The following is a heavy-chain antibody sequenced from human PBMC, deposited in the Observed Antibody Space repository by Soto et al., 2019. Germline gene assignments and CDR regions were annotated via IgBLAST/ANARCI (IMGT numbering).Heavy chain of an antibody. D-gene: IGHD3-16*01. CDR2: ISGSGDRI. V-gene: IGHV3-21*01. CDR1: GFTFSSYS. CDR3: ARDTLQSGTLGYFDY. J-gene: IGHJ4*02. Sequence: GGSLRLSCVASGFTFSSYSMNWVRQAPGKGLEWVSSISGSGDRIDYADSVKGRFTISRDSAKNSLYLQMNSLSAEDTAVYYCARDTLQSGTLGYFDYWGQGTLVTVSS.